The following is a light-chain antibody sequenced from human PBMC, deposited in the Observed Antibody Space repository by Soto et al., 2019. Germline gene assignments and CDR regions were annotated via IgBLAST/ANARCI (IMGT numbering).Light chain of an antibody. Sequence: DIQMTQSPSTLSASVGDRVTITCRASQSISTWLAWYQQKPVKAPKLLIYKASSLEIGVPSRFSGSGSETEFTLTISSLQPDDFATYYCQQDNSYSPTYNFGQGTKLEIK. V-gene: IGKV1-5*03. CDR2: KAS. CDR3: QQDNSYSPTYN. CDR1: QSISTW. J-gene: IGKJ2*01.